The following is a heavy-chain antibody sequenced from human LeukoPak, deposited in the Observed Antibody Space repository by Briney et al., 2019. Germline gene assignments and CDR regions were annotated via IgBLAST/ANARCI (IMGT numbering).Heavy chain of an antibody. D-gene: IGHD2-8*01. J-gene: IGHJ4*02. Sequence: GGSLRLSCAASGFTFSSYVMHWVRQAPGKGLEWVANIKQDGSEKYYVDSVKGRFTISRDNAKNSLYLQMNSLRAEDTAVYYCARDPYCTNGVCYSQHFDYWGQGTLVTVSS. CDR1: GFTFSSYV. CDR3: ARDPYCTNGVCYSQHFDY. V-gene: IGHV3-7*01. CDR2: IKQDGSEK.